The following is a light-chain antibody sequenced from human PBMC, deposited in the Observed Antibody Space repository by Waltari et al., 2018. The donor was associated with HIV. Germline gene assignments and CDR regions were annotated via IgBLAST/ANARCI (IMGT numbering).Light chain of an antibody. J-gene: IGLJ3*02. CDR2: EVS. V-gene: IGLV2-14*01. Sequence: QFALTQPAAVSGSPGQSITVSCTGTNSDSGYYNYVSWYQQHPGKAPKLIIYEVSNRPSGVSNRFSGSKSGNTASLTISGLQAEDEADYFCSSLTNSATLSVLFGGGTKLTVL. CDR3: SSLTNSATLSVL. CDR1: NSDSGYYNY.